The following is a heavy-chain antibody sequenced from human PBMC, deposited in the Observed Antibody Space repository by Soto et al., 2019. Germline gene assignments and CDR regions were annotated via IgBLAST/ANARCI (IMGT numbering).Heavy chain of an antibody. CDR3: ARVPPYYYGSGGPDAFHI. V-gene: IGHV4-31*03. D-gene: IGHD3-10*01. CDR1: GGSISSGGYY. CDR2: IYYSGST. Sequence: QEELQESGPGLVKPSQTLSLTCTVSGGSISSGGYYWSWIRQHPGKGLEWIGYIYYSGSTYYNPSLKSRVTISVDTSKNQFSLKLSSVTAADTAVYYCARVPPYYYGSGGPDAFHIWGQGTMVTVSS. J-gene: IGHJ3*02.